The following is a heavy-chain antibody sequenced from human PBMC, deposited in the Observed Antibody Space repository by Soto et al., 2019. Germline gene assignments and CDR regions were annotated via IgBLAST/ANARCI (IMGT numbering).Heavy chain of an antibody. CDR2: IDWDGIK. J-gene: IGHJ4*02. V-gene: IGHV2-70*13. D-gene: IGHD5-12*01. CDR3: ARALRRDGYNADY. Sequence: SGPTLVNPTQTLTLTCTFSGFSLSTREMGVSWIRQPPGKALEWLAVIDWDGIKYYSTSLKTRLSISKDTPKNQVVLTMTNMDPVDTATYYCARALRRDGYNADYWGPGILVTVSS. CDR1: GFSLSTREMG.